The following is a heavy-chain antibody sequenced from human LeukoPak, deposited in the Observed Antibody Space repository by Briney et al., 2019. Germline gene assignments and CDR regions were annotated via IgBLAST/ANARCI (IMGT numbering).Heavy chain of an antibody. CDR1: GFTFSSYS. CDR3: ARGIAARPVGLVFH. D-gene: IGHD6-6*01. J-gene: IGHJ4*02. CDR2: ISSGGSGI. Sequence: GGSLRLSCAASGFTFSSYSMNWVRQAPGKGLEWVSYISSGGSGIYYADSVKGRFTISRDNAKKSLYLQMNSLRAEDTAVYYCARGIAARPVGLVFHWGQGTLVTVSS. V-gene: IGHV3-48*01.